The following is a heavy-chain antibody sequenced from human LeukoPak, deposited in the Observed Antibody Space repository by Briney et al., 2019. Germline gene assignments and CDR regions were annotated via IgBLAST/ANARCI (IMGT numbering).Heavy chain of an antibody. Sequence: ASVKVSCKVSGYTLTELSMHWARQAPGKGLEWMGGFDPEDGETIYAQKFQGRVTMTEDTSTDTAYMELSSLRSEDTAVYYCASRYYELGGYFDYWGQGTLVTVSS. CDR2: FDPEDGET. CDR1: GYTLTELS. D-gene: IGHD3-3*01. CDR3: ASRYYELGGYFDY. V-gene: IGHV1-24*01. J-gene: IGHJ4*02.